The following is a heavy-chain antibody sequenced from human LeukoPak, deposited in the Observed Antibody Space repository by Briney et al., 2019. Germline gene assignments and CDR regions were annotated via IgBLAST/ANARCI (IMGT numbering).Heavy chain of an antibody. J-gene: IGHJ5*02. CDR2: IYYSGST. D-gene: IGHD3-10*01. CDR3: ASSGPSVLCFGDPKALDP. V-gene: IGHV4-39*01. Sequence: PSETLSLTCTVSGGSISSSSYYWGRIRQPPGKGLEWIGSIYYSGSTYYNPSLKSRVTISVDTSKNQFSLKLSSVTAADTAVYYCASSGPSVLCFGDPKALDPWGQGTLVTVSS. CDR1: GGSISSSSYY.